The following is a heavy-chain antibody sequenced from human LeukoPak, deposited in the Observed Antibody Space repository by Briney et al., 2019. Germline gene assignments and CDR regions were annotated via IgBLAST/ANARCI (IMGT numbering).Heavy chain of an antibody. CDR1: GYTFTSYY. Sequence: SVKVSCKASGYTFTSYYMHWVRQAPGQGLEWMGGIIPIFGTANYAQKFQGRVTITADESTSTAYMELSSLRSEDTAVYYCAGNYGDYEDYWGQGTLVTVSS. D-gene: IGHD4-17*01. J-gene: IGHJ4*02. V-gene: IGHV1-69*13. CDR3: AGNYGDYEDY. CDR2: IIPIFGTA.